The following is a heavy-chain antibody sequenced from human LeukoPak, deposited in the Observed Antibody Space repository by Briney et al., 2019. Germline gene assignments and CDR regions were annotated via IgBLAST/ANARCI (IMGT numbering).Heavy chain of an antibody. D-gene: IGHD3-10*01. Sequence: ASVKVSCKASGYTFTSYGISWVRQAPGQGLEWLGWISAYNGNTNYAQKLQGRVTMTTDTSTSTAYMELRSLRSDDTAVYYCARSMYHLPYYYGSGSYYHFDYWGQGTLVTVSS. J-gene: IGHJ4*02. CDR1: GYTFTSYG. V-gene: IGHV1-18*04. CDR3: ARSMYHLPYYYGSGSYYHFDY. CDR2: ISAYNGNT.